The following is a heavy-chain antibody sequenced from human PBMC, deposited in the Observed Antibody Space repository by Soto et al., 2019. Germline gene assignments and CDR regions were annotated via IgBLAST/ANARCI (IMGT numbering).Heavy chain of an antibody. Sequence: GGSLRLSCAASGFTFSSYSMNWVRQAPGKGLEWVSSISSSSSYIYYADSVKGRFTISRDNAKNSLYLQMNSLRAEDTAVYYCARWAVIGTGGGYWGQGTLVTVSS. CDR2: ISSSSSYI. J-gene: IGHJ4*02. V-gene: IGHV3-21*01. D-gene: IGHD2-8*02. CDR1: GFTFSSYS. CDR3: ARWAVIGTGGGY.